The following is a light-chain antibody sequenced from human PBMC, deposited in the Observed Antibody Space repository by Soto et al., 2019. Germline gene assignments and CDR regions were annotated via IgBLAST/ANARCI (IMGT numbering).Light chain of an antibody. CDR2: GTS. J-gene: IGKJ3*01. CDR3: QKYDRAPFT. CDR1: QGISNY. V-gene: IGKV1-27*01. Sequence: DIQMTQSPSSLSAYLGDMVAIACLASQGISNYLAWYQQKPGRLPKLLLFGTSTLQSGVPARFSGSGSGTLFTLTINGLLPEDVATYYCQKYDRAPFTFGPGTKVDI.